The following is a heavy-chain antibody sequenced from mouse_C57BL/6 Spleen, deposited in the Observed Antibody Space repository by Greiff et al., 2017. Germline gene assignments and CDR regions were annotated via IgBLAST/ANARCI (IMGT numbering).Heavy chain of an antibody. CDR2: INPSTGGT. Sequence: EVQLQQSGPELVKPGASVKISCKASGYSFTGYYMNWVKQSPEKSLEWIGEINPSTGGTTYNQKFKAKATLTVDKSSSTAYMQLKSLTSEDSAVYYCARPGPHPLYFDYWGQGTTLTVSS. V-gene: IGHV1-42*01. CDR1: GYSFTGYY. CDR3: ARPGPHPLYFDY. J-gene: IGHJ2*01.